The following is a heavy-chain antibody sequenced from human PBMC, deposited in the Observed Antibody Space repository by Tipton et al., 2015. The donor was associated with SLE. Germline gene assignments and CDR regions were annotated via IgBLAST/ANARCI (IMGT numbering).Heavy chain of an antibody. D-gene: IGHD6-13*01. CDR2: INPNGGGT. V-gene: IGHV1-2*02. Sequence: QLVQSGADVKKPGASAKVSCEASGYTFSDYYIHWVRQAPGQGLEWMGWINPNGGGTHYAQKFHGRVTMTSDASISTAYMELDSLRSDDTAVYFCARVPASGIATDWGQGTLVTVSS. J-gene: IGHJ4*02. CDR3: ARVPASGIATD. CDR1: GYTFSDYY.